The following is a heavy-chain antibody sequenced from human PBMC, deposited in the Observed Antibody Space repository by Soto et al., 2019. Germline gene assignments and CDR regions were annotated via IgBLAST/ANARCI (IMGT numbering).Heavy chain of an antibody. CDR3: LRVSCSSTSCFYYFDY. Sequence: SETLSLTCAVYGGSFSGYYWSWIRQPPGKGLEWIGEINHSGSTNYNPSLKSRVTISVDTSKNQFSLKLSSVTAADTAVYYCLRVSCSSTSCFYYFDYWGQGTLVTAPQ. V-gene: IGHV4-34*01. D-gene: IGHD2-2*01. CDR2: INHSGST. J-gene: IGHJ4*02. CDR1: GGSFSGYY.